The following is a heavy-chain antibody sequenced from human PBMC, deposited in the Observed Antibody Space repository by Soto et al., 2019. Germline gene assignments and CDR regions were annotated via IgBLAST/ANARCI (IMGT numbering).Heavy chain of an antibody. V-gene: IGHV3-66*01. D-gene: IGHD3-10*01. J-gene: IGHJ3*02. CDR2: IYSGGST. CDR1: GFTVSSNY. CDR3: SRDGGPDDGVAFDS. Sequence: PGGSLRLSCAASGFTVSSNYMSWVRQAPGKGLEWVSVIYSGGSTYYADSAKGRFTISRDNSKNTLYLQMGSLRTEDMAVYYCSRDGGPDDGVAFDSWAQGEKVTVSS.